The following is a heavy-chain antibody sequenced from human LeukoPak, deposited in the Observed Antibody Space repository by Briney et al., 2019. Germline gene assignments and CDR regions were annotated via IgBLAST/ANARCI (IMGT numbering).Heavy chain of an antibody. V-gene: IGHV3-21*01. CDR2: ISSSSSYI. CDR1: GFTFSTTW. Sequence: PGGSLRLSCAASGFTFSTTWLHWVRQTPGEGVVWVSSISSSSSYIYYADSVKGRFTISRDNAKNSLYLQMNSLRAEDTAVYYCARGNDEFDYWGQGTLVTVSS. J-gene: IGHJ4*02. CDR3: ARGNDEFDY.